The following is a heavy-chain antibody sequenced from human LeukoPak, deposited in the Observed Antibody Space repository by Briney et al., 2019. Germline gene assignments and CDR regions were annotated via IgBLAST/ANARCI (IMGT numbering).Heavy chain of an antibody. J-gene: IGHJ4*02. CDR3: APVEMAIDY. D-gene: IGHD5-24*01. Sequence: GGSLRLSCAASGFTFSSYSMNWVRQAPGKGREGVSYISSSSSYIYYADSVKGRFTISRDNAKNSLYLQMNSLRAEDTAVYYCAPVEMAIDYWGQGTLVTVSS. CDR2: ISSSSSYI. CDR1: GFTFSSYS. V-gene: IGHV3-21*05.